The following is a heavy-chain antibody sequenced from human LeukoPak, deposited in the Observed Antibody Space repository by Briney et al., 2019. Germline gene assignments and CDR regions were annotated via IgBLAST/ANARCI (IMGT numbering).Heavy chain of an antibody. J-gene: IGHJ4*02. D-gene: IGHD6-19*01. CDR2: IYYSGST. Sequence: SETLSLTCTVSGGSISSSSYSWGWIRQPPGKGLEWIGSIYYSGSTYYNPSLKSRVTISVDTSKNQFSLKLSSVTAADTAVYYCARQRAVAGPDYWGQGTLVTVSS. V-gene: IGHV4-39*01. CDR1: GGSISSSSYS. CDR3: ARQRAVAGPDY.